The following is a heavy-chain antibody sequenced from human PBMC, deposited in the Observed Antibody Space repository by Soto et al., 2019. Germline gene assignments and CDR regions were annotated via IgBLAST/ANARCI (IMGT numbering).Heavy chain of an antibody. D-gene: IGHD1-26*01. J-gene: IGHJ4*02. CDR2: IIPIFGTA. CDR3: ARDGGRHSGGIDY. Sequence: SVKVSCKASVGTFSSYSINWVRQAPGQGLEWMGEIIPIFGTANYAQKFQGRVTITADESTSTAYMELSSLRSEDTAVYYCARDGGRHSGGIDYWGQGTLVTVSS. CDR1: VGTFSSYS. V-gene: IGHV1-69*13.